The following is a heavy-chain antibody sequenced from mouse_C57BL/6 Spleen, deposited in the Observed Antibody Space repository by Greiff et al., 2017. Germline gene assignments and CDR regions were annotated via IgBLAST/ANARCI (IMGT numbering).Heavy chain of an antibody. Sequence: VKLLESGPELVKPGASVKISCKASGYSFTSYYIHWVKQRPGQGLEWIGWIYPGSGNTKYNEKFKGKATLTADTSSSTAYMQLSSLTSEDSAVYYCARPVNYAYAMDYWGQGTSVTVSS. D-gene: IGHD1-1*02. V-gene: IGHV1-66*01. CDR3: ARPVNYAYAMDY. CDR2: IYPGSGNT. J-gene: IGHJ4*01. CDR1: GYSFTSYY.